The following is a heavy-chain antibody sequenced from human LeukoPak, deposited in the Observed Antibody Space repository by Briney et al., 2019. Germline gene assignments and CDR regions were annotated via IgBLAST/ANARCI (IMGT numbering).Heavy chain of an antibody. CDR3: ASPFYISGSYSGYYYYGMDV. J-gene: IGHJ6*02. CDR1: GFTFSSYG. CDR2: ISYDGSNK. Sequence: PGGSLRLSCAASGFTFSSYGMHWVRQAPGKGLEWVAVISYDGSNKYYADSVKGRFTISRDNSKNTLYLQMNSLRAEDTAVYYCASPFYISGSYSGYYYYGMDVWGQGTTVTVSS. D-gene: IGHD1-26*01. V-gene: IGHV3-30*19.